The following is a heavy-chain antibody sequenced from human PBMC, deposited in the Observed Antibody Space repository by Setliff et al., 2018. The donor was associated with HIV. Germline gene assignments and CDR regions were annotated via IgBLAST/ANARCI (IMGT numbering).Heavy chain of an antibody. CDR3: ARDRSDYYNLPGYFDH. D-gene: IGHD3-3*01. J-gene: IGHJ4*02. CDR1: GGSISSGTYY. V-gene: IGHV4-31*03. CDR2: IYYSGST. Sequence: SETLSLTCTVSGGSISSGTYYWSWIRQHPGRGLEWIGYIYYSGSTYYNPSLKSRVTISVDTSRNQFSLKLSSVTAADTAVYYCARDRSDYYNLPGYFDHWGQGTPGTVSS.